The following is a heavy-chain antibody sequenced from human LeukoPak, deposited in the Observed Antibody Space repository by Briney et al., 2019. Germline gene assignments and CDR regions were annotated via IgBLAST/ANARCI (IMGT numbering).Heavy chain of an antibody. D-gene: IGHD6-13*01. CDR3: ARHAKAYGSSCDY. J-gene: IGHJ4*02. CDR2: IDPSDSYT. V-gene: IGHV5-10-1*01. Sequence: GESLEISCKGSGYSFTTYWISWVRQMPGKGLEWMGRIDPSDSYTNYSPSFQGHVTISADKSFSTAYLQWTSLKASDTAMYYCARHAKAYGSSCDYWGQGTLVTVSS. CDR1: GYSFTTYW.